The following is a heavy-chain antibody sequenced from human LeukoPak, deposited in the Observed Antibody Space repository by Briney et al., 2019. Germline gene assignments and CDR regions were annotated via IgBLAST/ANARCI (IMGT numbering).Heavy chain of an antibody. CDR2: INHSGST. CDR1: GGSFSGYY. D-gene: IGHD3-3*01. CDR3: ARLTIFGVVKLDC. Sequence: SETLSLTCAVYGGSFSGYYWSWIRQPPGKGLEWIGEINHSGSTNYTPSLKSRVTISVYTSKNQFSLKLSTVTAADAAVYSCARLTIFGVVKLDCWGQGTLVTVSS. J-gene: IGHJ4*02. V-gene: IGHV4-34*01.